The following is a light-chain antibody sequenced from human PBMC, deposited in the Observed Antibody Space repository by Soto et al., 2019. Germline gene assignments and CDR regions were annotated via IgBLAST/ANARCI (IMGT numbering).Light chain of an antibody. CDR1: ISNIGTGYD. V-gene: IGLV1-40*01. CDR2: GNS. J-gene: IGLJ2*01. CDR3: QSYDSSLSGSV. Sequence: QSVLTQPPSVSGAPGQRVTISCTGSISNIGTGYDVHWYQQLPGTAPRLLIYGNSNRPSGVPDRFSGSKSGTSASLAITGLQAEDESEYYCQSYDSSLSGSVFGGGTKVTVL.